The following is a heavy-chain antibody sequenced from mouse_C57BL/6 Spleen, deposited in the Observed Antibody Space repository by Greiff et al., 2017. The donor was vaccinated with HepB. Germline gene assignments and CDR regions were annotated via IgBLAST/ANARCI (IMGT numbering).Heavy chain of an antibody. CDR1: GFNIKNTY. CDR2: IDPANGNT. D-gene: IGHD1-1*01. V-gene: IGHV14-3*01. CDR3: AFYYCGSSYWYFDV. J-gene: IGHJ1*03. Sequence: EVKLQESVAELVRPGASVKLSCTASGFNIKNTYMHWVKQRPEQGLEWIGRIDPANGNTKYDPKFQGKATITADTSSNTAYLQLSSLTSEDTAIYYCAFYYCGSSYWYFDVWGTGTTVTVSS.